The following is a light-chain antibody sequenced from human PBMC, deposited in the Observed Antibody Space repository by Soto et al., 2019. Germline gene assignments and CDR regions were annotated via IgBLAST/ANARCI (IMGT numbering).Light chain of an antibody. Sequence: QSVLTQPRSVSGSPGQSVTISCTGTSSDVGGYNYISWYQQHPGKAPKLMIYDVTTRPSGVPDRFSGSKSGNTSSLTISGLQAEEEADYYSSSPAGSPVVFGAGTKVTV. J-gene: IGLJ1*01. V-gene: IGLV2-11*01. CDR2: DVT. CDR3: SSPAGSPVV. CDR1: SSDVGGYNY.